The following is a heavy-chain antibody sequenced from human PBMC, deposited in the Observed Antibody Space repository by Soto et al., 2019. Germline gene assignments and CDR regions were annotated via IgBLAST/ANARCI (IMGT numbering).Heavy chain of an antibody. D-gene: IGHD2-2*01. CDR1: GDSINSSSYY. CDR2: IYYSGST. CDR3: ARLGGYCSSTSCYAYYGMDV. Sequence: SETLSLTCIVSGDSINSSSYYWGWIRRPQGKGLEWIGTIYYSGSTYYNPSLKSRVTISVDTSKNQFSLKVSSVTAADTAVYYCARLGGYCSSTSCYAYYGMDVWGQGTTVTVSS. V-gene: IGHV4-39*01. J-gene: IGHJ6*02.